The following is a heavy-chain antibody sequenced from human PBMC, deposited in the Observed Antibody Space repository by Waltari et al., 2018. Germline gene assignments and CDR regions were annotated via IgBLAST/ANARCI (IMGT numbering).Heavy chain of an antibody. CDR2: TSGSRSIT. D-gene: IGHD3-16*02. Sequence: EVQLVESGGGLVQPGGSLRLSCAASGFTFSSYAMSWVRQAPGKGRDLTSATSGSRSITYYADSINCPFTTSSDTSKNTLYLQMNSLKAEDTALYYCGGTVYIWGSYRPYYWGQGTLVTVSS. CDR3: GGTVYIWGSYRPYY. CDR1: GFTFSSYA. J-gene: IGHJ4*02. V-gene: IGHV3-23*04.